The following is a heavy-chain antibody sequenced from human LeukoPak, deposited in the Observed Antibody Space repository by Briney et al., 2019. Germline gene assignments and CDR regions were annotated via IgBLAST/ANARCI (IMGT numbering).Heavy chain of an antibody. CDR3: ARDPLYCSSTSCPRANWFDP. CDR1: GGSISSYY. V-gene: IGHV4-4*07. Sequence: SETLSLTCTVSGGSISSYYWSWIRQPAGKGLEWIGRIYTSGSTNYNPSLKGRVTMSVDTSKNQFSLKLSSVTAADTAVYYCARDPLYCSSTSCPRANWFDPWGQGTLVTVSS. J-gene: IGHJ5*02. CDR2: IYTSGST. D-gene: IGHD2-2*01.